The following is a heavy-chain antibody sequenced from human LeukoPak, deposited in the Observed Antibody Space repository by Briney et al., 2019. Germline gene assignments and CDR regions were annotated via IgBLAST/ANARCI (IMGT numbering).Heavy chain of an antibody. CDR2: IYYSGST. V-gene: IGHV4-39*07. D-gene: IGHD3-9*01. CDR1: GGSISSSSYY. J-gene: IGHJ4*02. Sequence: SETLSLTCTVSGGSISSSSYYWGWIRQPPGKGLEWIGSIYYSGSTYYNPSLKSRVTISVDTSKNQFSLQLNSVTPEDTAVYYCAREGLRYFNYFDYWGQGTLVTVSS. CDR3: AREGLRYFNYFDY.